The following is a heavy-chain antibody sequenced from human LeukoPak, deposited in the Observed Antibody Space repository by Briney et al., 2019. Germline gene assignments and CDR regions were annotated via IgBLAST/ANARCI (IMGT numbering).Heavy chain of an antibody. CDR3: AKDRNYGYDY. J-gene: IGHJ4*02. D-gene: IGHD4-17*01. CDR2: IRYDGSNK. Sequence: PGGSLRLSCAASGFTFSSYGMSWVRQAPGKGLEWVAFIRYDGSNKYYADSVKGRFTISRDNSKNTLYLQMNSLRPEDTAVYYCAKDRNYGYDYWGQGTLVTVSS. V-gene: IGHV3-30*02. CDR1: GFTFSSYG.